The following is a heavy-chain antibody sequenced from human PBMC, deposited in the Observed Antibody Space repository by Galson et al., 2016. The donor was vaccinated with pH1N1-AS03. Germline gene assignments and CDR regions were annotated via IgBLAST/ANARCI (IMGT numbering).Heavy chain of an antibody. CDR2: LNSTSGNT. CDR3: AKVGIVISSGWYGRFDY. D-gene: IGHD6-19*01. CDR1: GYSFINYA. J-gene: IGHJ4*02. V-gene: IGHV1-3*01. Sequence: SCKASGYSFINYAIHWVRQAPGQRLEWMGWLNSTSGNTEYSQKFQGRVTITRDTSASTDSMELSSLRSEDTAVYYCAKVGIVISSGWYGRFDYWGQGTLVTVSS.